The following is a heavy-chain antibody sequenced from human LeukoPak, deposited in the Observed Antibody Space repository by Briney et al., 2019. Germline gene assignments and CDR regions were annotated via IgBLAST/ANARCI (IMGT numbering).Heavy chain of an antibody. V-gene: IGHV1-46*01. D-gene: IGHD2-2*02. J-gene: IGHJ4*02. Sequence: ASAKVSCKASGYTFTSYYMHWVRQAPGQGLEWMGIINPSGGSTSYAQKFQGRVTMTRDMSTSTVYMELSSLRSEDTAVYYCARGLQYQLLYEGWYLGRPLDYWGQGTLVTVSS. CDR3: ARGLQYQLLYEGWYLGRPLDY. CDR2: INPSGGST. CDR1: GYTFTSYY.